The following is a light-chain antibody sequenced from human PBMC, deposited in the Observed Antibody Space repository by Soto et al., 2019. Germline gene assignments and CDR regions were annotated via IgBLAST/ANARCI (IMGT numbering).Light chain of an antibody. CDR3: QQYGYSPPWT. Sequence: EIVLTQSPAILSVSPGERATLSCRASQSISRSLAWYQQKPGQAPRLLIFDASSRATGIPDRFSGSGSGTDFTLTISSLEPEDSAVYYCQQYGYSPPWTFGQGTKVDIK. CDR2: DAS. V-gene: IGKV3-20*01. J-gene: IGKJ1*01. CDR1: QSISRS.